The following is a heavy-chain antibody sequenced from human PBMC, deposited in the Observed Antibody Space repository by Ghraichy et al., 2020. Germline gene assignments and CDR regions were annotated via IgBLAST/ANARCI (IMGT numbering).Heavy chain of an antibody. D-gene: IGHD3-3*01. J-gene: IGHJ4*02. V-gene: IGHV4-34*01. CDR1: GGSFSGYY. CDR2: INHSGST. Sequence: SETLSLTCAVYGGSFSGYYWSWIRQPPGKGLEWIGEINHSGSTNYNPSLKSRVTISVDTSKNQFSLKLSSVTAADTAVYYCARGSGITIFGVVTLPGNFDYWGQGTLVTVSS. CDR3: ARGSGITIFGVVTLPGNFDY.